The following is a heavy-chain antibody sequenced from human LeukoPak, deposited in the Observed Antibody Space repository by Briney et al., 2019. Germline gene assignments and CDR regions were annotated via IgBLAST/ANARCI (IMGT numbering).Heavy chain of an antibody. CDR2: IYHSGST. J-gene: IGHJ5*02. V-gene: IGHV4-4*02. CDR3: ARSRPHCSGGSCHSGWFDP. Sequence: SGTLSLTCAVSGGSISSSNWWSWVRQPPGKGLEWIGEIYHSGSTNYNPSLKSRVTISVDKSKNQFSLKLSSVAAADTAVYYCARSRPHCSGGSCHSGWFDPWGQGTLVTVSS. CDR1: GGSISSSNW. D-gene: IGHD2-15*01.